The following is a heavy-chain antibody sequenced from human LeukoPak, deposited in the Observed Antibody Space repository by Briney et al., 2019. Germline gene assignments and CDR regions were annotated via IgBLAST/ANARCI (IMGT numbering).Heavy chain of an antibody. D-gene: IGHD3-10*01. Sequence: WIXYIYYSGSTNYNPSLKSRVTISVDTSKNQFSLKLSSVTAADTAVYYCARKTITMVRGGIVRYFDYWGQGTLVTVSS. J-gene: IGHJ4*02. CDR2: IYYSGST. CDR3: ARKTITMVRGGIVRYFDY. V-gene: IGHV4-59*01.